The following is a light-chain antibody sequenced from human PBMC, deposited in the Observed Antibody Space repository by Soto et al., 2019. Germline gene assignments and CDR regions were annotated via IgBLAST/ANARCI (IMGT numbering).Light chain of an antibody. CDR2: DVS. CDR1: SSDVGGYNY. Sequence: QSVLTQPASVSGSPGQSITISCTGTSSDVGGYNYVSWYQQHPGKAPKLMIYDVSNRPSGVSNRFSGSKSGNTASLTISGLQAEDEADYYCSSYTNSSTHYVFRTRTKVKVL. CDR3: SSYTNSSTHYV. V-gene: IGLV2-14*01. J-gene: IGLJ1*01.